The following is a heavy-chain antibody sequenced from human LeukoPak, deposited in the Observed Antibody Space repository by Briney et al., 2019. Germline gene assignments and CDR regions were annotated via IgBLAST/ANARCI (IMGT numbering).Heavy chain of an antibody. Sequence: GGSLRLSCAASGFTFDDYAMHWVRQAPGKGLEWVSGISWNSGSIGYADSVKGRFTISRGNAKNSLYLQMNSLRAEDTALYYCAKGPGWDYFDYWGQGTLVTVSS. CDR2: ISWNSGSI. V-gene: IGHV3-9*01. CDR3: AKGPGWDYFDY. J-gene: IGHJ4*02. D-gene: IGHD1-26*01. CDR1: GFTFDDYA.